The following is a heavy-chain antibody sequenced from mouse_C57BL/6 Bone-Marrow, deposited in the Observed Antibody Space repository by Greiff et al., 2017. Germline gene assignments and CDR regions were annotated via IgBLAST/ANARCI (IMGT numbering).Heavy chain of an antibody. D-gene: IGHD2-10*01. Sequence: EVKLMESGGGLVKPGGSLKLSCAASGFTFSSYAMSWVRQTPEKRLEWVATISDGGSYTYYPDNVKGRFTISRDNAKNNLYLQMSHLKSEDTAMYYCARPLLGYFDYWGQGPTRTVSS. J-gene: IGHJ2*01. CDR2: ISDGGSYT. CDR3: ARPLLGYFDY. V-gene: IGHV5-4*03. CDR1: GFTFSSYA.